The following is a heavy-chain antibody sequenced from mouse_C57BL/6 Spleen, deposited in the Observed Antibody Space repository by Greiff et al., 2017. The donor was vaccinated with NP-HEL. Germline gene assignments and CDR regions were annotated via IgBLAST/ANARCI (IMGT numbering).Heavy chain of an antibody. CDR1: GYTFTDYY. CDR2: INPNNGGT. CDR3: APYYYGSSYVAY. J-gene: IGHJ3*01. Sequence: EVQLQQSGPELVKPGASVKISCKASGYTFTDYYMNWVKQSHGKSLEWIGDINPNNGGTSYNQKFKGKATLTVDKSSSTAYMELRSLTSEDSAVDYCAPYYYGSSYVAYWGQGTLGTVSA. V-gene: IGHV1-26*01. D-gene: IGHD1-1*01.